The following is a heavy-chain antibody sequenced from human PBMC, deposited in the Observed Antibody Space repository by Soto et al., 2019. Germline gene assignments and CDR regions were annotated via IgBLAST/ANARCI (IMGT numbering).Heavy chain of an antibody. CDR1: GLTVSGKKY. D-gene: IGHD1-1*01. Sequence: DVQLVESGGGLIQPRGSLRLSCAAFGLTVSGKKYLAWVRQAPGKGLEWLSGLYDVDGTYYADSVKGRFTVSRDSSQSVVYLQMHSLRPDDTAVYYCASWQLQEHAYDIWGLGTAVIVSS. CDR2: LYDVDGT. CDR3: ASWQLQEHAYDI. J-gene: IGHJ3*02. V-gene: IGHV3-53*01.